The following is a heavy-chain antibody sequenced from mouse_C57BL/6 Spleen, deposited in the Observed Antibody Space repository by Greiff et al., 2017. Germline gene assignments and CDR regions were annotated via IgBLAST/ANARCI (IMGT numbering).Heavy chain of an antibody. Sequence: VQLQQSGAELVRPGTSVKVSCKASGYAFTNYLIEWVKQRPGQGLEWIGVINPGSGGTNYNEKFKGKATLTADKSSSTAYMQLSSLTSEDSAVYFCARGASSGPFAYWGQGTLVTVSA. CDR2: INPGSGGT. D-gene: IGHD3-2*02. V-gene: IGHV1-54*01. CDR3: ARGASSGPFAY. CDR1: GYAFTNYL. J-gene: IGHJ3*01.